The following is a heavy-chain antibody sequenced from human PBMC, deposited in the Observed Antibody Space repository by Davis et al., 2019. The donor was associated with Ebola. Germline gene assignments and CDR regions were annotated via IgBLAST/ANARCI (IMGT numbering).Heavy chain of an antibody. D-gene: IGHD2-15*01. V-gene: IGHV3-7*03. Sequence: GESLKISCAASGFTFSDYYMSWIRQAPGKGLEWVANIKEDGSEKFYVDSLKGRFAISRDNAKNSLFLQINSLGAEDTAVYYCARERVTCGGGSCYYSGLDVWGQGTTVTVSS. CDR1: GFTFSDYY. CDR3: ARERVTCGGGSCYYSGLDV. CDR2: IKEDGSEK. J-gene: IGHJ6*02.